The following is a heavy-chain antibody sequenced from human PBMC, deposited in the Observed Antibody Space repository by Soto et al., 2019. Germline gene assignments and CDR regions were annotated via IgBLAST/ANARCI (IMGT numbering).Heavy chain of an antibody. J-gene: IGHJ4*02. D-gene: IGHD6-6*01. CDR2: ISGNGDIT. CDR1: GFSFSSHA. CDR3: AKAPLRQLVVFDS. Sequence: VQLLESGGGLEQPGGSLRLSCAASGFSFSSHAMAWVRQTPGKGLEWVSGISGNGDITYYGDSVKGRFTVSRDNSKNTLYLQMNSLRTEDAAIYFCAKAPLRQLVVFDSWGQGTLVTVSS. V-gene: IGHV3-23*01.